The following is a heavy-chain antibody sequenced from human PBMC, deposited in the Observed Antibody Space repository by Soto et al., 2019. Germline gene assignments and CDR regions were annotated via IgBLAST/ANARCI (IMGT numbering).Heavy chain of an antibody. V-gene: IGHV3-49*03. CDR2: IRSKAYGGTT. J-gene: IGHJ6*02. CDR3: TRGGGYALYNYSGMGG. D-gene: IGHD3-22*01. CDR1: GCTFSDYA. Sequence: GGSMSLCRTAAGCTFSDYAMSWFSPAQGKGLEWVGFIRSKAYGGTTEYAASVKGRVTISRDDSKSIAYLQMNSLKTEDTAVYYCTRGGGYALYNYSGMGGWDQETTVTGS.